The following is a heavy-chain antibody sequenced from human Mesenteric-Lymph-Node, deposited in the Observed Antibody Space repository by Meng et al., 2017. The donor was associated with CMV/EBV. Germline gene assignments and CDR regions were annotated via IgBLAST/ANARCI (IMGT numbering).Heavy chain of an antibody. D-gene: IGHD1-7*01. CDR3: AKHNWNYVNDAFDI. J-gene: IGHJ3*02. CDR2: ISSSGSTI. V-gene: IGHV3-48*03. CDR1: GFTFSSYE. Sequence: GESLKISCAASGFTFSSYEMNWIRQAPGKGLEWVSYISSSGSTIYSADSVKGRFTISRDNAKNSLYLQMNSLRVEDTAVYYCAKHNWNYVNDAFDIWGQGTMVTVSS.